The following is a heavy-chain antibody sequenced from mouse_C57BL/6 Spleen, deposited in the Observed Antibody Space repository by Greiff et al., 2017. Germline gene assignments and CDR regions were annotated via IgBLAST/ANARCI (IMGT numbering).Heavy chain of an antibody. D-gene: IGHD2-13*01. Sequence: QVHVKQPGAELVKPGASVKVSCKASGYTFTSYWMHWVKQRPGQGLEWIGRIHPSDSDTNYNQKFKGKATLTVDKSSSTAYMQLSSLTSEDSAVYYCAISSLAGSYGDGDYYFDYWGQGTPLTVSS. CDR2: IHPSDSDT. V-gene: IGHV1-74*01. J-gene: IGHJ2*01. CDR1: GYTFTSYW. CDR3: AISSLAGSYGDGDYYFDY.